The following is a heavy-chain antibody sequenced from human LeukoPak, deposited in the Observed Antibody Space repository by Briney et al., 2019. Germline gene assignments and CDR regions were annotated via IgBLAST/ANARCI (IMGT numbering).Heavy chain of an antibody. CDR1: GFTFSSYE. CDR2: ISASGTLT. Sequence: PGGSLRLSCAASGFTFSSYEMNWVRQAPGKGLEWISYISASGTLTHYAASVDGRFTFSRDNAKNSLYLQMNSQRGEDTAVYHCARDGNPIYSSGWVYMDVWGKETTVTISS. CDR3: ARDGNPIYSSGWVYMDV. D-gene: IGHD6-25*01. V-gene: IGHV3-48*03. J-gene: IGHJ6*04.